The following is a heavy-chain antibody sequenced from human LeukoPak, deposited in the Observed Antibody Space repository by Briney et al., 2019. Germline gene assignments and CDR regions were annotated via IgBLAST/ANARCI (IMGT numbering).Heavy chain of an antibody. J-gene: IGHJ4*02. D-gene: IGHD2-15*01. Sequence: PSETLSLTCSVSGGSISSYYWSWVRQPPGKGLEWIGYIQNSVTSYTDNPSLQSRVTISVDTSKNQFSLRVTSVTAADTAVYYCARGAPYSGGNYYFDYWGQGTQVTVSS. CDR2: IQNSVTSY. CDR3: ARGAPYSGGNYYFDY. V-gene: IGHV4-59*01. CDR1: GGSISSYY.